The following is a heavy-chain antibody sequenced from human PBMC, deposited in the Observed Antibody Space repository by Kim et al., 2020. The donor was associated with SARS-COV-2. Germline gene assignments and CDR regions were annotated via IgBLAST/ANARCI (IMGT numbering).Heavy chain of an antibody. V-gene: IGHV4-38-2*02. CDR3: ARNLWLRGGGMDV. Sequence: SQTLSLTCNVSGYSISSGYSWGWVRQPPGKGLEWIGSLRLSGNTYYNPSLKSRVTISVDTSKNQFSLKLNSVTAADTAVYYCARNLWLRGGGMDVWGQGTTVTVSS. D-gene: IGHD3-10*01. CDR1: GYSISSGYS. CDR2: LRLSGNT. J-gene: IGHJ6*02.